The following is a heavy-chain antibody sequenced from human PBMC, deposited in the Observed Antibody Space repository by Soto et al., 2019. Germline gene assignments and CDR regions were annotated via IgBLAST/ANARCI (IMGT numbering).Heavy chain of an antibody. CDR2: IYYSGAT. CDR3: AREVRRVPAVDNYFDY. CDR1: GVSISSYY. J-gene: IGHJ4*02. V-gene: IGHV4-59*01. Sequence: PSETLSLTCTVSGVSISSYYWSWIRQPPGKGLEWIGYIYYSGATNYNPSLKSRVTISVDTSENQFSLKLSSVTAADTAVYYCAREVRRVPAVDNYFDYWGQGTLVTVSS. D-gene: IGHD2-2*01.